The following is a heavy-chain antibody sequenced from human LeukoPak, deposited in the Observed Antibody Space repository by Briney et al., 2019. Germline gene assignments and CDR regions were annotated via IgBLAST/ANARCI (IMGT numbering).Heavy chain of an antibody. V-gene: IGHV3-48*01. CDR1: GFTVSSNY. CDR2: ISSSSSSI. CDR3: ARDAENWFGLDFDY. J-gene: IGHJ4*02. D-gene: IGHD3/OR15-3a*01. Sequence: GGSLRLSCAASGFTVSSNYMSWVRQAPGKGLEWVSFISSSSSSIYYADSVQGRFTISRDNAKNSLYLQMNSLRAEDTAVYYCARDAENWFGLDFDYWGQGTLVTVSS.